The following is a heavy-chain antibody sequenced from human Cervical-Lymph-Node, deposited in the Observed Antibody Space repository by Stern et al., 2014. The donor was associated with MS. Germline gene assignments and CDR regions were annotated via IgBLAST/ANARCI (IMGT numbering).Heavy chain of an antibody. V-gene: IGHV4-4*08. Sequence: DQLVESGPGLLKPSETLSLTCSVSGGPISSSYWSWIRQPPGKGLEWVGYISHSGNTNYNPSLTSRVTISVDTSKNQFSLRLTSVTAADTAVYFCARLGAAGGTAYWGQGTLVTVSS. D-gene: IGHD1-26*01. CDR2: ISHSGNT. CDR1: GGPISSSY. J-gene: IGHJ4*02. CDR3: ARLGAAGGTAY.